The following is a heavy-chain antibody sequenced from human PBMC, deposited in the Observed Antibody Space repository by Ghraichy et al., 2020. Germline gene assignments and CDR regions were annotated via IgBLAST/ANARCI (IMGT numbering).Heavy chain of an antibody. V-gene: IGHV3-33*01. Sequence: LLLTCAASGFNFTNYGIHWVRQAPGQGLEWVAVIWYDGNSKYYADYVKGRFSISRDNSKKTVNLQMNSLRAEDTAVYYCAGERSYGDAFEIWGQGTMVTVSS. D-gene: IGHD3-10*01. CDR2: IWYDGNSK. CDR1: GFNFTNYG. J-gene: IGHJ3*02. CDR3: AGERSYGDAFEI.